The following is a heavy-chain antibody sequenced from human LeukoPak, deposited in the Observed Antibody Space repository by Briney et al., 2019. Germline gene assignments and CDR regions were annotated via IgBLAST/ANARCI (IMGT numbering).Heavy chain of an antibody. CDR3: ARKFVSDGDPFDY. Sequence: GSLRLSCAASGFTVSSNYMSWVRQPPGRGLEWIGEIYHSGSTNYNPSLKSRVTISVDKSKNQFSLKLSSVTAADTAVYYCARKFVSDGDPFDYWGQGTLVTVSS. J-gene: IGHJ4*02. D-gene: IGHD4-17*01. CDR2: IYHSGST. V-gene: IGHV4-4*02. CDR1: GFTVSSNY.